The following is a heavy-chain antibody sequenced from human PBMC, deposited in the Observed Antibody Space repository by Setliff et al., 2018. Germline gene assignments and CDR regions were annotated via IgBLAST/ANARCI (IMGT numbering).Heavy chain of an antibody. CDR2: INANTGGT. CDR1: GYIFTNYY. Sequence: GASVKVSCKTSGYIFTNYYIHWVRQAPGQGLEWMGWINANTGGTREVQKFQGRVTMTTDTSTSTAYMELRSLRSDDTAVYYCARDYGASDGFDIWGQGTMVTVSS. CDR3: ARDYGASDGFDI. J-gene: IGHJ3*02. D-gene: IGHD4-17*01. V-gene: IGHV1-2*02.